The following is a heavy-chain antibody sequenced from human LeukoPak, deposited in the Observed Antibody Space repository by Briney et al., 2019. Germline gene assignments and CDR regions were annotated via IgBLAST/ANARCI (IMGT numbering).Heavy chain of an antibody. CDR1: GFTFRNAW. Sequence: GGSLRLSCAASGFTFRNAWMSWVRQAPGKGLEWIGHIKSKIDGGTTDYATPVKGSFTISRDDSLDTLYLKMNSLKTEDTAVYYCTTPPNYGDYNYFYYWGQGALVTVSS. CDR3: TTPPNYGDYNYFYY. D-gene: IGHD4-17*01. V-gene: IGHV3-15*01. J-gene: IGHJ4*02. CDR2: IKSKIDGGTT.